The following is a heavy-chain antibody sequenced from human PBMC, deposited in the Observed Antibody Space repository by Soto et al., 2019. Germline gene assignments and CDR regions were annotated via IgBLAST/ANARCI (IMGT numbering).Heavy chain of an antibody. CDR3: AKVPFDP. J-gene: IGHJ5*02. D-gene: IGHD2-2*01. Sequence: RXDSLKVYCQCSGNRFTSFLSAWVRQMPGKGLEWMGSIYLDDSETRYSPSFQGQVTISADKSISTAYLQWSSLQASDPAMSYYAKVPFDPWGQGTLVTVSS. CDR2: IYLDDSET. V-gene: IGHV5-51*01. CDR1: GNRFTSFL.